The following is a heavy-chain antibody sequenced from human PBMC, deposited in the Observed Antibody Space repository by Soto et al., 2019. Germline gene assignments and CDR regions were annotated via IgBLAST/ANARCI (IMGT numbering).Heavy chain of an antibody. D-gene: IGHD6-19*01. V-gene: IGHV3-30-3*01. J-gene: IGHJ4*02. CDR3: ARDKGDGWYGVH. Sequence: GGSLRLSCAASGFTFSTYVMFWVRQAPGEGLEWVAVISYDGSNKYYADSVKGRFTISRDNSKNTQYLQMNKLRAEDTAVYYCARDKGDGWYGVHWGQGTLVTSPQ. CDR2: ISYDGSNK. CDR1: GFTFSTYV.